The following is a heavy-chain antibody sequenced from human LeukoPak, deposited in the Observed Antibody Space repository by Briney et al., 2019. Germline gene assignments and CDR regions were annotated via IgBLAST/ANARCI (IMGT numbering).Heavy chain of an antibody. Sequence: SETLSLTCTVSGGSISSSSYYWGWIRQPPGKGLEWIGSIYYSGSTYYNPSLKSRVTISVDTSKNQFSLKLSSVTAADTAVYYCARAKRALVPAARLALTPGWFDPWGQGTLVTVSS. D-gene: IGHD2-2*01. V-gene: IGHV4-39*07. J-gene: IGHJ5*02. CDR1: GGSISSSSYY. CDR2: IYYSGST. CDR3: ARAKRALVPAARLALTPGWFDP.